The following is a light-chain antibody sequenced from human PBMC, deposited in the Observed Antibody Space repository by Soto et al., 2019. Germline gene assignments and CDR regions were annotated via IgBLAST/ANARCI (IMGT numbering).Light chain of an antibody. CDR2: EVS. CDR1: SSDVGGYKY. CDR3: CSYAGTYWV. Sequence: QSVLTQPASVSGSPGQSITISCTGTSSDVGGYKYVSWYQQHPDKAPKLIIFEVSNRPSGISSRFSGSKSGNTASLTISGLQAEDEGDYYCCSYAGTYWVFGGGTKVTVL. V-gene: IGLV2-14*01. J-gene: IGLJ3*02.